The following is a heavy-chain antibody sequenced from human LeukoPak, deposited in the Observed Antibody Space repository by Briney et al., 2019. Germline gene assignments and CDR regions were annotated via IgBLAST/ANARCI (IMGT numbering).Heavy chain of an antibody. CDR2: IYHSGST. CDR1: GGSISSGGYY. V-gene: IGHV4-61*08. CDR3: ARDNDGSGSFDY. D-gene: IGHD3-22*01. Sequence: NPSETLSLTCTVSGGSISSGGYYWSWIRQPPGKGLEWIGYIYHSGSTNYNPSLKSRVTMSVDTSKNQFSLKLSSVTAADTAVYYCARDNDGSGSFDYWGQGTLVTVSS. J-gene: IGHJ4*02.